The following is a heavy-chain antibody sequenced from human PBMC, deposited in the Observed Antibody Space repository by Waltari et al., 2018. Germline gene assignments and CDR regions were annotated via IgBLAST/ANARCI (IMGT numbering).Heavy chain of an antibody. V-gene: IGHV1-2*02. Sequence: QVQLVQSGAEVKKPGASVKVSCKASGYTFTGYYLHWVRQPPGQGLEWMGWINPNSGGTNNAQKFQGRVTMTRETSISTAYMELSRLRSDDTAVYYCARDKGYGGNSGDYGMDVWGQGTTVTVSS. CDR3: ARDKGYGGNSGDYGMDV. J-gene: IGHJ6*02. D-gene: IGHD4-17*01. CDR1: GYTFTGYY. CDR2: INPNSGGT.